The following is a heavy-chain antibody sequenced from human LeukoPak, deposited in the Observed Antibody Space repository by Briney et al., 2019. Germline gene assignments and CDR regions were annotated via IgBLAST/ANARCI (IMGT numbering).Heavy chain of an antibody. D-gene: IGHD2-2*01. J-gene: IGHJ4*02. V-gene: IGHV3-23*01. Sequence: GGSLRLSCAASGFTFSSYAMSWVRQAPGKGLEWVSGISDSGGSTYYADSVKGRFTISRDNSKNTLYLQMNSLRAEDTAVYYCAKSPVPYCSSTSCYFDYWGQGTLVTVSS. CDR2: ISDSGGST. CDR1: GFTFSSYA. CDR3: AKSPVPYCSSTSCYFDY.